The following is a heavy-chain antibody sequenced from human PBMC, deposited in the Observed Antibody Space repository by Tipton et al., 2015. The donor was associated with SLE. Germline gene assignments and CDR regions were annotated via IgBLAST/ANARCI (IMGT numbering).Heavy chain of an antibody. CDR3: ARLSPPPLGGSGDFDC. D-gene: IGHD3-10*01. Sequence: PGLVKPSETLSLTCIVSGYSMSNGYYWGWIRQPPGKGLEYIGSVFHNGNTYYNPSLRSRVTISVDTSKNQFSLKLSSVTAADTALYYCARLSPPPLGGSGDFDCWGQGTLVIVSS. CDR1: GYSMSNGYY. CDR2: VFHNGNT. V-gene: IGHV4-38-2*02. J-gene: IGHJ4*02.